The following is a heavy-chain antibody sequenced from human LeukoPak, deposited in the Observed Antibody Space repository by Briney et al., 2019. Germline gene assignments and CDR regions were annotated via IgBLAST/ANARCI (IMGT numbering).Heavy chain of an antibody. D-gene: IGHD3-10*01. CDR2: IYYSGST. CDR1: GFTFSSYSMN. V-gene: IGHV4-59*04. CDR3: ARYYYGSGSYYYFDS. J-gene: IGHJ4*02. Sequence: PGGSLRLSCAASGFTFSSYSMNWVRQAPGKGLEWIGNIYYSGSTYYNPSLKSRVTMSVDTSKNQFSLKLSSVTAADTAVYYCARYYYGSGSYYYFDSWGQGTLVTVSS.